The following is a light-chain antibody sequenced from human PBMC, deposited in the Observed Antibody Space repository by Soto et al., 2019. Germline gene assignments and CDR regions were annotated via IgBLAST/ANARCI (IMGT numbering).Light chain of an antibody. J-gene: IGKJ4*01. CDR1: QSISSY. CDR3: QQTYTTPPLI. V-gene: IGKV1-39*01. CDR2: VAS. Sequence: DIQMTQSPSSLSASVGDRVTITCRASQSISSYLNWYQQKPGKAPKLLIHVASTLQSGVPSRFSGSGSATDFTLIISSLQPEDCATYYCQQTYTTPPLIFGGGTKVEIK.